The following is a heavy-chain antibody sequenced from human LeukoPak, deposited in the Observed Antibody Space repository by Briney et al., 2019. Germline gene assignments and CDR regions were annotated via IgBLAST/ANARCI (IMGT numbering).Heavy chain of an antibody. V-gene: IGHV4-30-4*01. CDR1: GGSISSGDYY. CDR3: ARDRYYDFWSGPPGGAFDI. CDR2: IYYSGST. D-gene: IGHD3-3*01. J-gene: IGHJ3*02. Sequence: PSETLSLTCTVSGGSISSGDYYWSWIRQPPGKGLEWIGYIYYSGSTYYNPSLKSRVTISVDTSKNQFSLKLSSVTAADTAVYYCARDRYYDFWSGPPGGAFDIWGQGTMVTVSS.